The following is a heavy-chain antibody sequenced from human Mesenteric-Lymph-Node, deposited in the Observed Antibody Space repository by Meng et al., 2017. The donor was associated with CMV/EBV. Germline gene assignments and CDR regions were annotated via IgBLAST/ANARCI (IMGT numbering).Heavy chain of an antibody. Sequence: QVQESGQGRVKPSETLSLSCIVSGGSISNSPYYWTWIRQPPGKGLEWIGSVHHSGTTYYNPSLKGRLTISVDTSANLFSLRLTTVTAADTATYYCARRGNYDSDYSEYWGQGTLVTVSS. D-gene: IGHD3-22*01. J-gene: IGHJ4*02. V-gene: IGHV4-39*01. CDR1: GGSISNSPYY. CDR2: VHHSGTT. CDR3: ARRGNYDSDYSEY.